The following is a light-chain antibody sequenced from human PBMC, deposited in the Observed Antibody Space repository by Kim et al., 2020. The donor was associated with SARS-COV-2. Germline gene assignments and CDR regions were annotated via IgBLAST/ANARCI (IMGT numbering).Light chain of an antibody. Sequence: ASVGDRVTITCQASQDIRIYLKWYQQKPGKAPKVLISGASNLETGVPSRFSGSGSGTEYAFTISSLQPEDIAMYFCQQYDNLPLTFGGGTKVDIK. CDR3: QQYDNLPLT. V-gene: IGKV1-33*01. J-gene: IGKJ4*01. CDR1: QDIRIY. CDR2: GAS.